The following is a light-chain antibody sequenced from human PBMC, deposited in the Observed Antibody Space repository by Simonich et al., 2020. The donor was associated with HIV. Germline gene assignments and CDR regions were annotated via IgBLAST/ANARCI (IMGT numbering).Light chain of an antibody. J-gene: IGKJ5*01. CDR3: QQYYSTPIT. V-gene: IGKV4-1*01. CDR1: KSVLDRSNNKNY. CDR2: WAA. Sequence: DIVMTQSPDSLAVSLGERATINNKSSKSVLDRSNNKNYLARYQQNPGQCPTLLVYWAATRESGVPDRFSGSGSGTDFTLTISSLQAEDVAVYYCQQYYSTPITFGQGTRLEIK.